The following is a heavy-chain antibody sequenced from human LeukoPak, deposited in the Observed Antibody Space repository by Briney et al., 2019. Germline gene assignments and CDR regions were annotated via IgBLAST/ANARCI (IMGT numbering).Heavy chain of an antibody. CDR2: IRSDGSDT. CDR1: GFTFSDTW. J-gene: IGHJ4*02. V-gene: IGHV3-74*01. CDR3: ARDWFHAIDY. Sequence: GGSLRLCCAAPGFTFSDTWMHWVRQATGEGLVWVSRIRSDGSDTRYAKSVKGRFTISRDNAKNTLYLKIKSLRAEDTAVYYCARDWFHAIDYWGQGTLVTVSS. D-gene: IGHD2/OR15-2a*01.